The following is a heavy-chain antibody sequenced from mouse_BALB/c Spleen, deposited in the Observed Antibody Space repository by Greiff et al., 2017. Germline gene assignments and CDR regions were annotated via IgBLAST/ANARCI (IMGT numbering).Heavy chain of an antibody. Sequence: QVQLQQSGAELARPGASVKLSCKASGYTFTSYWMQWVKQRPGQGLEWIGAIYPGDGDTRYTQKFKGKATLTADKSSSTAYMQLSSLASEDSAVYYCAREGYGSSYGWFAYWGQGTLVTVSA. V-gene: IGHV1-87*01. CDR2: IYPGDGDT. CDR3: AREGYGSSYGWFAY. D-gene: IGHD1-1*01. J-gene: IGHJ3*01. CDR1: GYTFTSYW.